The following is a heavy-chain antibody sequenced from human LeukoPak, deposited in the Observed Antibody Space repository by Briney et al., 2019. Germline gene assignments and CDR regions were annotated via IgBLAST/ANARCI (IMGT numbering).Heavy chain of an antibody. CDR3: ASGSPPRYDSSGYSIDY. J-gene: IGHJ4*02. V-gene: IGHV3-30*02. CDR1: GFTFSTYG. CDR2: IRYDGSNK. D-gene: IGHD3-22*01. Sequence: PGGSLRLSCAASGFTFSTYGMHWVRQAPGKGLEWVAFIRYDGSNKYHADSVQGRFTISRDNSKNTLYLQMNSLRAEDTAVYYCASGSPPRYDSSGYSIDYWGQGTLVTVSS.